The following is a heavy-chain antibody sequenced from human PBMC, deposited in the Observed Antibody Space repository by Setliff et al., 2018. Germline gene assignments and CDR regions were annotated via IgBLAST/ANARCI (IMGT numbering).Heavy chain of an antibody. CDR2: VYHSGTA. J-gene: IGHJ4*02. CDR1: GGSVGNSHYY. V-gene: IGHV4-61*01. Sequence: PSETLSLTCTVSGGSVGNSHYYWTLIRQPPGKGLEWIASVYHSGTAYYSPSLKSRVAMSVDTSKNQFYLKLRSVTAADTAVYFCARGGTFRYFDYWGQGTPVTVSS. CDR3: ARGGTFRYFDY. D-gene: IGHD3-16*01.